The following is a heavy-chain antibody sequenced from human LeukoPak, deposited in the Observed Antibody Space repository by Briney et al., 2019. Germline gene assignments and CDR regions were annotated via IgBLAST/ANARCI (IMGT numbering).Heavy chain of an antibody. CDR3: AHRRCLGGDGYFRSDYYSYGMDV. D-gene: IGHD2-21*02. V-gene: IGHV2-5*01. CDR2: IYCNDDK. J-gene: IGHJ6*02. CDR1: GFSLSTSGVG. Sequence: SGPTLVKPTQTLTLTCTFSGFSLSTSGVGVGWIRQPPGKTLEWLALIYCNDDKRYSPSLKSRLNITKDTSQNQVVLTMTNMDPVDTATYYCAHRRCLGGDGYFRSDYYSYGMDVWDQGTTVTVSS.